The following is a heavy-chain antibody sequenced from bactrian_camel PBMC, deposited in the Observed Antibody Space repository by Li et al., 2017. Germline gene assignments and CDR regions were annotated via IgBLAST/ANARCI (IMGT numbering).Heavy chain of an antibody. J-gene: IGHJ4*01. D-gene: IGHD1*01. CDR3: AAETVNLQMARWYTY. CDR1: ADALMY. Sequence: VQLVESGGGSAQVGGSLRLSCSASADALMYMAWFRQRPGQEREAVAAIDNTGSATNTHSVAGRFTISKDNAKNTLSLQMNSLRIEDTAMYYCAAETVNLQMARWYTYWGKGTQVTVS. V-gene: IGHV3S53*01. CDR2: IDNTGSA.